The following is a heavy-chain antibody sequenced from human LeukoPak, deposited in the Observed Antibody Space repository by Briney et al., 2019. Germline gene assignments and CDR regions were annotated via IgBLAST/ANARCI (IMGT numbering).Heavy chain of an antibody. CDR3: ASGSYYHGFDY. J-gene: IGHJ4*02. CDR1: GFTFDDYG. D-gene: IGHD1-26*01. Sequence: GSLRLSCAASGFTFDDYGMSWVRQAPGKGLEWVSGINWNGGSTGYADSVKGRFTISRDNAKNSLYLQMNSLRAEGTALYHCASGSYYHGFDYWGQGTLVTVSS. V-gene: IGHV3-20*01. CDR2: INWNGGST.